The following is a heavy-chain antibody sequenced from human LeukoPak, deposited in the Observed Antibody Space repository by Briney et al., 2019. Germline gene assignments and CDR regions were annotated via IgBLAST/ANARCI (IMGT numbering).Heavy chain of an antibody. V-gene: IGHV4-38-2*02. CDR1: GYSISSGYY. CDR3: ARERGDNWNVGP. J-gene: IGHJ5*02. D-gene: IGHD1-20*01. CDR2: IYHSGST. Sequence: SETLSLTCSVSGYSISSGYYWGWIRQPPGKGLEWIGTIYHSGSTYYNPSLKSRVTISVVTSKNQFSLKLTSVTAADTAVYYCARERGDNWNVGPWGQGTLVTVSS.